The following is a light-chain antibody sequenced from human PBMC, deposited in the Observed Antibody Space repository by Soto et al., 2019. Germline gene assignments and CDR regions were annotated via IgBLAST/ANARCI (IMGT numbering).Light chain of an antibody. J-gene: IGKJ4*01. V-gene: IGKV3-15*01. CDR2: GAS. CDR1: QSVSSN. CDR3: QQYNNWPLT. Sequence: EIVMTQSPATLSVSPGERATLSCRASQSVSSNLAWYQQKPGQAPRLLIYGASTRATGIPATFSGSGSATEFTITISSLQSEDFAFYYCQQYNNWPLTFGGGTKVEIK.